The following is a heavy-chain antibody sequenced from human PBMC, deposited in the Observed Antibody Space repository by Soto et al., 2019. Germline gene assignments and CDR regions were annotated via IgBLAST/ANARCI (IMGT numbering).Heavy chain of an antibody. J-gene: IGHJ4*02. CDR2: ISWNSETI. CDR1: GFTFDDYA. Sequence: EVQLVESGGGLVQPGRSLRLSCAASGFTFDDYAIHWVRQAPGKGLEWVSGISWNSETIGYADSVKGRFTISRDSAKNSVYLQMNSLRPEDTALYYCANALPPGSYYKLLHYWGQGTLVTVSS. D-gene: IGHD3-10*01. CDR3: ANALPPGSYYKLLHY. V-gene: IGHV3-9*01.